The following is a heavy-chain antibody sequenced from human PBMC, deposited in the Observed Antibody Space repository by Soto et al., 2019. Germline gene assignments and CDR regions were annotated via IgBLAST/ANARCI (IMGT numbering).Heavy chain of an antibody. CDR2: INSDGSSK. V-gene: IGHV3-74*01. CDR1: GFTFSSYW. D-gene: IGHD2-15*01. J-gene: IGHJ4*02. Sequence: EVQLVESGGGLVQPGGSLRLSCAASGFTFSSYWMHWVRQAPGKGLVWVSLINSDGSSKSYADSVKGRFTISRDNAKNTLYLQMNSLRAEDTAVYYCVRTSLVVASATREDYWGQGTLVTVSS. CDR3: VRTSLVVASATREDY.